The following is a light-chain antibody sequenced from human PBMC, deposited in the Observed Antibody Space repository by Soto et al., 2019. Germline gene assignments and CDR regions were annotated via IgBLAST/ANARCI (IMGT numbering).Light chain of an antibody. CDR3: QRSYSAPYS. Sequence: DIQMTQSPSSLSASVGDRVTITCRASQSISSYLNWYQQKPGKAPELLIYAASNLQSGVPSRFSGSGSGTDFSLTISSLQPEDFATYYCQRSYSAPYSFGQGTKLEIK. V-gene: IGKV1-39*01. CDR1: QSISSY. CDR2: AAS. J-gene: IGKJ2*01.